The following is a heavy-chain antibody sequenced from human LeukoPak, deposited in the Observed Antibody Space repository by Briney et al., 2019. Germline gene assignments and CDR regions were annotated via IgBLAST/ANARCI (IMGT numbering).Heavy chain of an antibody. V-gene: IGHV5-51*04. D-gene: IGHD1-26*01. CDR3: ARSFPSGNYETFDY. CDR2: IYPGDSDT. Sequence: GESLKISCKGSGYSFTSYWIGWVRQMPGKGLQWMGIIYPGDSDTRYSPSFQGQVTISADRPISTAYLQWSSLKASDTAMYYCARSFPSGNYETFDYWGQGTLVTVSS. CDR1: GYSFTSYW. J-gene: IGHJ4*02.